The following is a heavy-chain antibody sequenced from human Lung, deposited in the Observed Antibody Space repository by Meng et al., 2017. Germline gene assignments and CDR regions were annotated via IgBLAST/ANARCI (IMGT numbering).Heavy chain of an antibody. V-gene: IGHV1-18*01. CDR1: GYSFTCCG. J-gene: IGHJ4*02. Sequence: QVQLVQSGAAVKKPGASVKVSCKASGYSFTCCGISWVRQAPGQGLEWLGWISAYSGYTNYAQKLQGRVTMTTDTSTSTAYMELRSLSSDDTALYYCARNSSSSVVDYWGQGTLVTVSS. D-gene: IGHD6-6*01. CDR2: ISAYSGYT. CDR3: ARNSSSSVVDY.